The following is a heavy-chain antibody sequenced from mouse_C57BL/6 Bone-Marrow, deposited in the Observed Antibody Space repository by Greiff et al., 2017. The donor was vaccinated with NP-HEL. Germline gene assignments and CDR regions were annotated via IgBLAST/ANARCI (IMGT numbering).Heavy chain of an antibody. CDR3: ARGILPHFDY. J-gene: IGHJ2*01. CDR1: GYTFTNYW. Sequence: VKLEESGAELVRPGTSVKMSCKASGYTFTNYWIGWAKQRPGHGLEWIGDIYPGGGYTNYNEKFKGKATLTADKSSSTAYMQFSSLTSEDSAIYYCARGILPHFDYWGQGTTLTVSS. CDR2: IYPGGGYT. V-gene: IGHV1-63*01.